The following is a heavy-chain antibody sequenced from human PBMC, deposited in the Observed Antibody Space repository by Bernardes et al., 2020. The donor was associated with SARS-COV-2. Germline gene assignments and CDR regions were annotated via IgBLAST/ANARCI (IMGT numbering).Heavy chain of an antibody. CDR1: GFTFSNYG. J-gene: IGHJ5*02. V-gene: IGHV3-30*18. CDR3: AKDVRPMFRGVDWFDT. Sequence: GGSLRLSCVASGFTFSNYGMHWVRQAPGEGLEWVAVISYDGSYQFYADSVRGRFTISRDNSMNAVFLQMTSLTTEDTAVYYCAKDVRPMFRGVDWFDTRGQGTLATVSS. D-gene: IGHD3-10*01. CDR2: ISYDGSYQ.